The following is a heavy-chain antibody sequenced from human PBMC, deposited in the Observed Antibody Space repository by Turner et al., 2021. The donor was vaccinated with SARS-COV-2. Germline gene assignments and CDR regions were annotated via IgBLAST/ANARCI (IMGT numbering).Heavy chain of an antibody. V-gene: IGHV4-39*01. Sequence: QLQLQESGPRLVKPSETLSLTCTVPGGSITSSSYYWGWIRQPPGKGLEWIGSIYYSGSTYYNPSLKGQVNISVDKTKKQFSLKLSSVTAADTAVYYCARHPFPLAIMIFGGEGAEAWFDPWGQGTLVTVSS. D-gene: IGHD3-3*01. J-gene: IGHJ5*02. CDR3: ARHPFPLAIMIFGGEGAEAWFDP. CDR1: GGSITSSSYY. CDR2: IYYSGST.